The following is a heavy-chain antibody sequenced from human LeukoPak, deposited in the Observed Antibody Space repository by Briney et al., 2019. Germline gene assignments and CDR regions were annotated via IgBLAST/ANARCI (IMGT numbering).Heavy chain of an antibody. J-gene: IGHJ4*02. D-gene: IGHD6-19*01. CDR3: TTDRSGWYDY. CDR2: ITSEADGGTT. CDR1: GFTFTNAW. Sequence: PGGSLRLSCAASGFTFTNAWMSWVRQAPGKGLEWVGRITSEADGGTTDYAAPVKGRFTISRDDSKNTLYLQMNSLKTEDTAVYYCTTDRSGWYDYWGQGTLVTVSS. V-gene: IGHV3-15*01.